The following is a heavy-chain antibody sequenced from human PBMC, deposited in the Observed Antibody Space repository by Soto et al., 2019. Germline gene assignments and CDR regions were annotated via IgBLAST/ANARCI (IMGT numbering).Heavy chain of an antibody. Sequence: SETLSLTCIVSGGSTSNYYWNWIRQPAEKRPEWIGRVSSTGSTYYNPSLKSRVTMSVDTSKNQVSLNLTSVTAADTAVYYCARGVPAAGTDWFDPWGQGTLVTVSS. CDR3: ARGVPAAGTDWFDP. CDR1: GGSTSNYY. V-gene: IGHV4-4*07. D-gene: IGHD6-13*01. J-gene: IGHJ5*02. CDR2: VSSTGST.